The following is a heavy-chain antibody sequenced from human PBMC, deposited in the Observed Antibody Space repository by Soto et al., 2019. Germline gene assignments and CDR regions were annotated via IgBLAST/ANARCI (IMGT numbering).Heavy chain of an antibody. J-gene: IGHJ4*02. D-gene: IGHD3-22*01. CDR2: IKQGGSEK. CDR1: GFTFSTYW. V-gene: IGHV3-7*01. Sequence: LRLSFAASGFTFSTYWMNWVRQAPGKGLEWVANIKQGGSEKYYVDSVKGRFAISRDNAKDSLFLQMNNLRAEDTAVYYCARDGPIMIEWLFFDYWGQGTLVTVST. CDR3: ARDGPIMIEWLFFDY.